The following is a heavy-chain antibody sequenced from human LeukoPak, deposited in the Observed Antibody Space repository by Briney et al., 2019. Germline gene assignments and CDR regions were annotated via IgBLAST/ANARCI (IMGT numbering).Heavy chain of an antibody. CDR1: GFTFSSSA. Sequence: PGGSLRLSCAASGFTFSSSAMSWVRQVPGKGLEWVSGISASGGSTSYADSVRGRFTISRDNSKNTLYLQMSRLTAEDTAVYYCAKEGAYAALNSWGQGTLVTVSS. J-gene: IGHJ5*02. D-gene: IGHD1-26*01. CDR2: ISASGGST. V-gene: IGHV3-23*01. CDR3: AKEGAYAALNS.